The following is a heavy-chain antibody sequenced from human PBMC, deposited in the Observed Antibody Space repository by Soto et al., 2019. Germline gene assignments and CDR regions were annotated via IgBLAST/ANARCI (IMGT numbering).Heavy chain of an antibody. J-gene: IGHJ4*02. CDR1: GFTFDDYA. Sequence: GGSLRLSCAASGFTFDDYAMHWVRQAPGKGLEWVSGISWNSGSIGYADSVKGRFTISRDNAKNSLYLQMNSLRAEDTAVYYCARDWGFFDSSGYYPFYFDYWGQGVPVTVSS. CDR3: ARDWGFFDSSGYYPFYFDY. CDR2: ISWNSGSI. D-gene: IGHD3-22*01. V-gene: IGHV3-9*01.